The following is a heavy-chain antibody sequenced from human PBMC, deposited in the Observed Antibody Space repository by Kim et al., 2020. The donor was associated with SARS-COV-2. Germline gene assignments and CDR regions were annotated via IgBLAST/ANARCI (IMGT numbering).Heavy chain of an antibody. J-gene: IGHJ4*02. CDR2: ITFSGDKK. CDR3: AKDDRAYSYAFGSGIFDF. CDR1: GFTFNVYG. Sequence: GGSLRLSCAASGFTFNVYGMHWVRQAPGKGLEWVAVITFSGDKKNYADSVRGRFTISRDNSKNTLYLEMNSLRPDDTAIYYCAKDDRAYSYAFGSGIFDFWGRGTLVTVSS. D-gene: IGHD3-16*01. V-gene: IGHV3-30*18.